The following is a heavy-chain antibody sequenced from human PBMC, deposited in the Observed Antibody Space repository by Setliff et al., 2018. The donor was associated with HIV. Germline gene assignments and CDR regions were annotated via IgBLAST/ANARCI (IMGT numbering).Heavy chain of an antibody. CDR1: DYAFTAGYL. Sequence: TETLSLTCSVSDYAFTAGYLWGWFRQPPGKGLEWIASIHHSGSSYYMPSLRSRVTISVNTSKNQFSLNLGSVTAADTAVYYCARGYTSGYLDYWGQGSLVTVSS. J-gene: IGHJ4*02. CDR3: ARGYTSGYLDY. CDR2: IHHSGSS. V-gene: IGHV4-38-2*02. D-gene: IGHD6-19*01.